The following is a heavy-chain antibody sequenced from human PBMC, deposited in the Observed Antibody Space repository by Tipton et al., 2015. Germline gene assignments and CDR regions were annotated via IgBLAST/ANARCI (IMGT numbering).Heavy chain of an antibody. CDR3: ARHPHDYGFF. V-gene: IGHV4-4*02. D-gene: IGHD4-17*01. CDR1: GDSISSSSW. CDR2: INHGGST. J-gene: IGHJ4*02. Sequence: TLSLTCTVSGDSISSSSWWSWVRQPPGKGLEWIGEINHGGSTNYNPSLKSRVSISVDTSKNQFSLKLISVTTADTAVYYCARHPHDYGFFWGQGMLVTVSS.